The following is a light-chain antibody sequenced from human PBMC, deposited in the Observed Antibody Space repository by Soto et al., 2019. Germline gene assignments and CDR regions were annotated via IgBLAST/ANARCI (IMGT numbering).Light chain of an antibody. V-gene: IGKV3-15*01. J-gene: IGKJ1*01. CDR2: GAY. CDR1: QSVSSN. Sequence: EIVMTQSPATLSVSPGERATLSCRASQSVSSNLAWYQQKPGQAPRLLICGAYTRATGIPARFSGSGSGTEFTLTISSLQSEDFAVYYCQQYNNWPPDTFGQGTKVEIK. CDR3: QQYNNWPPDT.